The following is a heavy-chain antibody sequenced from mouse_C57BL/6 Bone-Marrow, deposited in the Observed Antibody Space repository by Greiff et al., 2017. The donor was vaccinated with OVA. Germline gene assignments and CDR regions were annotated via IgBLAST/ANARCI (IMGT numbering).Heavy chain of an antibody. CDR3: ARINYWYFDV. J-gene: IGHJ1*03. V-gene: IGHV5-17*01. CDR2: ISSGSSTI. CDR1: GFTFSDYG. Sequence: EVQRVESGGGLVKPGGSLKLSCAASGFTFSDYGMHWVRQAPEKGLEWVAYISSGSSTIYYADTVKGRFTISRDNAKNTLFLQMTSLWSEDTAMYYCARINYWYFDVWGTGTTVTVSS.